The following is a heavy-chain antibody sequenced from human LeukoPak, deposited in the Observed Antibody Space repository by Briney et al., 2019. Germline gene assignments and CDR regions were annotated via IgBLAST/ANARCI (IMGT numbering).Heavy chain of an antibody. Sequence: SETLSLTCAVYGGSFSGYYWSWIRQPPGKGLEWIGEINHSGSTNYNPSLKSRVTISVDTSKNQFSLKLSSVTAADTAVYYCARRPYRGITMIVGTGRYYYYGMDVWGQGTTVTVSS. D-gene: IGHD3-22*01. V-gene: IGHV4-34*01. CDR3: ARRPYRGITMIVGTGRYYYYGMDV. CDR1: GGSFSGYY. CDR2: INHSGST. J-gene: IGHJ6*02.